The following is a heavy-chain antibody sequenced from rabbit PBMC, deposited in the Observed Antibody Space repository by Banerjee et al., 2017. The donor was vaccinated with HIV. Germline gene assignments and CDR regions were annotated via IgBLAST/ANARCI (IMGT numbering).Heavy chain of an antibody. CDR1: GFSFSSSYY. J-gene: IGHJ4*01. CDR3: ARDDSSDGFNFNL. D-gene: IGHD4-1*01. Sequence: QSLEESGGDLVKPGASLTLTCTASGFSFSSSYYMCWVRQAPGKGPEWIGCFGAISGNTYYASWAKGRFTISKTSSTTVTLQMTSLTAADTATYFCARDDSSDGFNFNLWGPGTLVT. V-gene: IGHV1S40*01. CDR2: FGAISGNT.